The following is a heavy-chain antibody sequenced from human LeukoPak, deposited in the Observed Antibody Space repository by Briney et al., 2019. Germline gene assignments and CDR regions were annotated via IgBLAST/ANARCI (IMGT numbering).Heavy chain of an antibody. CDR3: ATWVGARFDY. Sequence: SETLSLTCTVSGGSISSYYWSWIRQPPGKGLEWIGYIYYSGSTNYDPSLKSRVTISVDTSKNQFSLKLSSVTAADTAVYYCATWVGARFDYRGQGTLVTVSS. CDR1: GGSISSYY. D-gene: IGHD1-26*01. CDR2: IYYSGST. V-gene: IGHV4-59*01. J-gene: IGHJ4*02.